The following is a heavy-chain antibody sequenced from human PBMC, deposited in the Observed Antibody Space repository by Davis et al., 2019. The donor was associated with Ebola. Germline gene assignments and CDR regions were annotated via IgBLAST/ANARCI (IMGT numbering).Heavy chain of an antibody. CDR1: GGTFSTYA. D-gene: IGHD2-15*01. Sequence: SVKVSCKASGGTFSTYAISWVRQAPGQGPQWMGDIIPVFGTSNYAYSFQGRVTITADESTNTAYMELNSLTSGDTAIYYCARKMVAASPPSWFDPWGQGTLVTVSS. CDR3: ARKMVAASPPSWFDP. J-gene: IGHJ5*02. CDR2: IIPVFGTS. V-gene: IGHV1-69*13.